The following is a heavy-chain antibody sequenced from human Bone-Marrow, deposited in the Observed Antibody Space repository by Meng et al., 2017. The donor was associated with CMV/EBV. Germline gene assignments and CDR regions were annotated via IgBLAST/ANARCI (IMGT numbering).Heavy chain of an antibody. V-gene: IGHV1-18*01. J-gene: IGHJ4*02. CDR2: ISAYNGNT. D-gene: IGHD1-7*01. Sequence: SEKVSCQASGYTFTSYGISWVRQAPGQGLEWMGWISAYNGNTNYAQKLQGRVTMTTDTSTSTAYMELRSLRSDDTAVCYCARDTRITGTTGPIRSWGQGTLVTVSS. CDR3: ARDTRITGTTGPIRS. CDR1: GYTFTSYG.